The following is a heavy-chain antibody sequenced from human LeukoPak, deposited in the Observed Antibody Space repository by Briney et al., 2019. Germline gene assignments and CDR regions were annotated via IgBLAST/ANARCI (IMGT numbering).Heavy chain of an antibody. Sequence: GGSLRLSCAASGFTFSSYWMHWVRQAPGKGLVWVSRINSDGSSTSYADSVKGRFTISRDNAKNTLYLQMNSLRAEDTAVYYCASRVYGSGSYRAHFDYWGQGTLVTVSS. V-gene: IGHV3-74*01. CDR3: ASRVYGSGSYRAHFDY. CDR2: INSDGSST. CDR1: GFTFSSYW. D-gene: IGHD3-10*01. J-gene: IGHJ4*02.